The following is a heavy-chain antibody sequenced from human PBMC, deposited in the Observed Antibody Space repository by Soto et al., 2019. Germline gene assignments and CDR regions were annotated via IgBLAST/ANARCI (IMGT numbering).Heavy chain of an antibody. V-gene: IGHV1-8*01. CDR2: MNPNSGNT. CDR1: GYTFTSYD. CDR3: AREITIFSSNYGMDV. J-gene: IGHJ6*02. Sequence: ASVKVSCKASGYTFTSYDINWVRQATGQGLEWMGWMNPNSGNTGYAQKFQGRVTMTRNTSMSTAYMELSSLRSEDTAVYYCAREITIFSSNYGMDVWGQGTTVTVSS. D-gene: IGHD3-3*01.